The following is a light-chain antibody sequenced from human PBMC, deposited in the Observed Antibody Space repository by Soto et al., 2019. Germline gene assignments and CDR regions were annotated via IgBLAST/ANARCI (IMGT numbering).Light chain of an antibody. Sequence: QSVLTQPPSVSGAPGQRVTISCTGGSSNIGAGYDVHWYQHLPGTAPRLLIYDNNNRPSGVPDRFSGSKSGTSASLVITGLQAEDEADYYCQSYDSSRSGYVFGTGTKLTVL. V-gene: IGLV1-40*01. J-gene: IGLJ1*01. CDR2: DNN. CDR3: QSYDSSRSGYV. CDR1: SSNIGAGYD.